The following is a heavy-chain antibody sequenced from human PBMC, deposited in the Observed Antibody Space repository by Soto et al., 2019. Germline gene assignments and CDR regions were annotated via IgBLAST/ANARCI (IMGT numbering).Heavy chain of an antibody. CDR3: TRDPHYSAMDY. V-gene: IGHV3-7*01. CDR1: GLTFSTSW. D-gene: IGHD3-10*01. CDR2: INPDGSEQ. J-gene: IGHJ4*02. Sequence: GGSLRLSCAASGLTFSTSWMAWVRQTPGKGLEWVANINPDGSEQYYADSVKGRFTISRDNAKNSLWLQMTSLRVEDSAIYYCTRDPHYSAMDYWGQGTLVTVSS.